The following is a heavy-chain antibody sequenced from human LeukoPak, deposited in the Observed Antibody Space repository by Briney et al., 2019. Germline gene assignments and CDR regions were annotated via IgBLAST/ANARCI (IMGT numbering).Heavy chain of an antibody. J-gene: IGHJ4*02. Sequence: GASVKVSCKASGYTFTSYGISWVRQAPGQGLEWMGWISAYNGNTNYAQKLQGRVIMTTDTSTSTAYMELRSLRSDDTAVYYCARDIHALRYFDWLSPFDYWGQGTLVTVSS. V-gene: IGHV1-18*04. CDR3: ARDIHALRYFDWLSPFDY. CDR1: GYTFTSYG. D-gene: IGHD3-9*01. CDR2: ISAYNGNT.